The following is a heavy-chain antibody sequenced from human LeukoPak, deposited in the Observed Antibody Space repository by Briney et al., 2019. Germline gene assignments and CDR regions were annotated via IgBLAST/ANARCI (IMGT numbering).Heavy chain of an antibody. CDR3: ARDAEYYDSSGHDY. V-gene: IGHV3-21*01. J-gene: IGHJ4*02. CDR1: GFTFSSYG. Sequence: GGSLRLSCAASGFTFSSYGMNWVRQAPGKGPEWVSSISSISTYTHYADSVKGRFTISRDNAKNSLYLQMNSLRAEDTAVYYCARDAEYYDSSGHDYWGQGTLVTVSS. CDR2: ISSISTYT. D-gene: IGHD3-22*01.